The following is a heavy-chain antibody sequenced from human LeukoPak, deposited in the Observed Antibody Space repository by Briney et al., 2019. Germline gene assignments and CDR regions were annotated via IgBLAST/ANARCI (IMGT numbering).Heavy chain of an antibody. V-gene: IGHV1-2*02. J-gene: IGHJ6*03. D-gene: IGHD6-13*01. CDR3: ARGLGSSWYIRLYYMDV. CDR1: GYTFTVYY. Sequence: ASVKVSCKASGYTFTVYYMHWVRQAPGQGLEWMGWINPNSGGTNYAQKFQGRVTMTRDTSISTAYMELSRLRSDDTAVYYCARGLGSSWYIRLYYMDVWGKGTTVTVSS. CDR2: INPNSGGT.